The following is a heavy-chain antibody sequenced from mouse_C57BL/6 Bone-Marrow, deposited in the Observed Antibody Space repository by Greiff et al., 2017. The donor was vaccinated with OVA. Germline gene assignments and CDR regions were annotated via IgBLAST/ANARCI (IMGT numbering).Heavy chain of an antibody. D-gene: IGHD2-5*01. CDR3: ARRKAYYSNWCCDV. J-gene: IGHJ1*03. CDR2: INPSTGGT. Sequence: VQLQQSGPELVKPGASVKISCKASGYSFTGYYMNWVKQSPEKSLEWIGVINPSTGGTTYNQKFKAKATLTVDKSSSTAYMQLKSLTSEDYAVYYCARRKAYYSNWCCDVWGTGTTVTVSS. V-gene: IGHV1-42*01. CDR1: GYSFTGYY.